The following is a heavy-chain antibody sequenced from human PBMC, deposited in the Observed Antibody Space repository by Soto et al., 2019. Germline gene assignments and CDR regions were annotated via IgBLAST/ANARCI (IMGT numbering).Heavy chain of an antibody. V-gene: IGHV3-48*01. D-gene: IGHD6-19*01. CDR2: ISSSSSTT. CDR3: ARAYSGGWKNYYYYYIDV. J-gene: IGHJ6*03. Sequence: GGSLRLSCAASGFIISSYSMNWVRQAPGKGLEWVSYISSSSSTTYYADSVKGRFTISRDNAKNSLYLQMNSLRAEDNSVCYCARAYSGGWKNYYYYYIDVWGKGTTVTVSS. CDR1: GFIISSYS.